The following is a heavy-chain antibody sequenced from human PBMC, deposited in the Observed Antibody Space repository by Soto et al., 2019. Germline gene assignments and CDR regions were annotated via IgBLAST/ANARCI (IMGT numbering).Heavy chain of an antibody. V-gene: IGHV4-4*02. CDR3: ARDEAQDYYYGMDV. CDR2: IYHSGST. Sequence: QVQLQESGPGLVKPSETLSLTCAVSGASISSNNWWSWVRQPPGKGLEWIGEIYHSGSTNYNPSLESRVTISVDTSKNQFSRKLSSVTAADTAVYYCARDEAQDYYYGMDVWGQGTTVTVSS. J-gene: IGHJ6*02. CDR1: GASISSNNW.